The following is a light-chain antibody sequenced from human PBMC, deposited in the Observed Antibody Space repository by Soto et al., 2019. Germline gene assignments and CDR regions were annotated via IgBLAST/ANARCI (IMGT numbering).Light chain of an antibody. J-gene: IGLJ1*01. Sequence: QSALTQPASVSGSRGQSITISCTGTSSDGGSYNLASRYQQHPGKVPKLMIYVGRKRPSGVSNRCSGSKSGDTASLTISRLETEDEADYYCWSYAGTYTYGVGTGEQGHRP. CDR2: VGR. V-gene: IGLV2-23*01. CDR1: SSDGGSYNL. CDR3: WSYAGTYTYG.